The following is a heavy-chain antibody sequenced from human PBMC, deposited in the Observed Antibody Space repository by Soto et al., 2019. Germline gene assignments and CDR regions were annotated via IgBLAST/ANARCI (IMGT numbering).Heavy chain of an antibody. CDR3: AGTHSSRDAFDI. J-gene: IGHJ3*02. Sequence: HGESLKISCKGSGYSFTSYWIGWGRPMPGKGLEWMAIIYPGDSHTRYTPSFQGQVTISADKSISTAYLQWSSLKASDTAMYYCAGTHSSRDAFDIWGQGTMVTVSS. D-gene: IGHD6-13*01. V-gene: IGHV5-51*01. CDR2: IYPGDSHT. CDR1: GYSFTSYW.